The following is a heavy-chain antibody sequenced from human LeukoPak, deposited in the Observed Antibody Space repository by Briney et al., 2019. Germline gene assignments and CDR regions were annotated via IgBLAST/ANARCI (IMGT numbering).Heavy chain of an antibody. Sequence: GGSLRLSCAASGFTFSSYEMNWVRQAPGKGLEWVSYISSSGSTIYYADSVKGRFTISRDNAKNTLYLQMNSLRAEDTDVYYCAELGITMIGGVWGKGTTVTISS. V-gene: IGHV3-48*03. CDR3: AELGITMIGGV. CDR1: GFTFSSYE. J-gene: IGHJ6*04. CDR2: ISSSGSTI. D-gene: IGHD3-10*02.